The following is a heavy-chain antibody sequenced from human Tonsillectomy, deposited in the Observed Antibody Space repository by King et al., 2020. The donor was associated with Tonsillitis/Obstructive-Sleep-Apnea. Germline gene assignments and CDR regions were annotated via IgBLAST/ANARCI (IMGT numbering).Heavy chain of an antibody. CDR1: GYTFTNYG. J-gene: IGHJ6*03. CDR3: ARADLQYYSYYYMDV. V-gene: IGHV1-18*01. Sequence: QLVQSGDEVKKPGASVKVSCEASGYTFTNYGISWVRQAPGQGLEWMGWISAYNGNTKYAQKIQDRVTMTTDTSTSTAYMELRSLRSDDTAVYYCARADLQYYSYYYMDVWGKGTTVTVSS. CDR2: ISAYNGNT.